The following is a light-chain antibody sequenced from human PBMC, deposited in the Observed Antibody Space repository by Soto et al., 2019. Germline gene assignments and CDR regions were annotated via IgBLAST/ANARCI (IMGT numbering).Light chain of an antibody. CDR2: DAS. CDR1: QSIGDT. V-gene: IGKV3-20*01. CDR3: QQYGSSIT. Sequence: EIVLTQSPATLSVSPGGRATLSCRASQSIGDTLARYQQKPGQAPRLLVYDASSRAHGIPDRFSGSGSGADFTLTINRLEPEDFAVYYCQQYGSSITFGQGTRLEIK. J-gene: IGKJ5*01.